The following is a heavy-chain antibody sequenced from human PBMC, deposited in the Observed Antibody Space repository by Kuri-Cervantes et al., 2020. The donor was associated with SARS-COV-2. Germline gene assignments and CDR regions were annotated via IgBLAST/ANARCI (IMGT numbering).Heavy chain of an antibody. D-gene: IGHD3-3*01. Sequence: LTRAASGFTFSSYSMNWVRQAPGKGLEWVSSISSSSSYIYYADSVKGRFTISRDNAKNSLYLQMNSLRAEDTAVYYCAGNPYLELLFTPDAFDIWGQGTMVTVSS. CDR1: GFTFSSYS. CDR3: AGNPYLELLFTPDAFDI. V-gene: IGHV3-21*01. J-gene: IGHJ3*02. CDR2: ISSSSSYI.